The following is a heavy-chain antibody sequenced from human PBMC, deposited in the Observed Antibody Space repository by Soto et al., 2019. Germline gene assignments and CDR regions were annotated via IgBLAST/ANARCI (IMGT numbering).Heavy chain of an antibody. CDR3: ARVGYCSSTPCWPIGCFEY. CDR2: IFSSGST. CDR1: GDSISSFY. J-gene: IGHJ4*02. D-gene: IGHD2-2*01. Sequence: QVQLQESGPGLVKPSETLSLTCTVSGDSISSFYWTWIRQPPGKGLEWVGYIFSSGSTNYNPSLKSRVTISVDTSENQFSLKRTSVTAADTAVYYCARVGYCSSTPCWPIGCFEYWGQGTLVTVSS. V-gene: IGHV4-59*01.